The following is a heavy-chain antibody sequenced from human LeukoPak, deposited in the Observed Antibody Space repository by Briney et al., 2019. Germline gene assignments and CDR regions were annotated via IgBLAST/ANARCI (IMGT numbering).Heavy chain of an antibody. CDR2: ISGSGDNT. CDR1: GGSINSPKS. J-gene: IGHJ4*02. V-gene: IGHV3-23*01. Sequence: ETLSLTCAVSGGSINSPKSWSWVRQAPGKGLEWVSGISGSGDNTYYADSVKGRFTISRDNSKNTLYVQVNSLGTEDTAAYYCAKGSYYDSSGSFYFDYWGQGTLVTVSS. D-gene: IGHD3-22*01. CDR3: AKGSYYDSSGSFYFDY.